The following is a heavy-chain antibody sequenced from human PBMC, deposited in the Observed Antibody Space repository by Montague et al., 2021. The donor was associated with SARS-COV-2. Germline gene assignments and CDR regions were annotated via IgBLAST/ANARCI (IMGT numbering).Heavy chain of an antibody. CDR3: AHVGMACSGGSCYPEIKDWYFDL. D-gene: IGHD2-15*01. V-gene: IGHV2-5*02. J-gene: IGHJ2*01. CDR1: GFSLSTSGVG. CDR2: IYWDDDK. Sequence: PALVTPTQTLTLTCTFSGFSLSTSGVGVGWIRQPPGKALEWLALIYWDDDKRYSPSLKSRLTITKDTSKNQVVLTMTNVDPVDTATYYCAHVGMACSGGSCYPEIKDWYFDLWGRGTLVTVSS.